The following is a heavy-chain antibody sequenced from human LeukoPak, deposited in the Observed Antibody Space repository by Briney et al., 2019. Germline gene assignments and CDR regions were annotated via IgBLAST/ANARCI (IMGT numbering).Heavy chain of an antibody. D-gene: IGHD3-3*01. V-gene: IGHV4-31*03. CDR3: ARTRTRVRFFARDYYYGMDV. J-gene: IGHJ6*02. CDR1: GGSISSGGYY. Sequence: SETLSLTCTVSGGSISSGGYYWSWIRQHPGKGLEWIGYIYCSGSTYYNPSLKSRVTISVDTSKNQFSLKLSSVTAADTAVYYCARTRTRVRFFARDYYYGMDVWGQGTTVTVSS. CDR2: IYCSGST.